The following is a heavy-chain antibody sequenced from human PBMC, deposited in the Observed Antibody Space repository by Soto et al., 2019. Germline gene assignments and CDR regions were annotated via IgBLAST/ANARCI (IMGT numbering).Heavy chain of an antibody. V-gene: IGHV3-21*01. D-gene: IGHD4-17*01. CDR2: ISSSSSYI. CDR3: ARFGDGDYTRPPFDY. J-gene: IGHJ4*02. CDR1: GFTFSSYS. Sequence: EVQLVESGGGLVKPGGSLRLSCAASGFTFSSYSMNWVRQAPGKGLEWVSSISSSSSYIYYADSVKGRFTISRDNAKNSLYLQMNSLRAEDTAVYYCARFGDGDYTRPPFDYWGQGTLVTVSS.